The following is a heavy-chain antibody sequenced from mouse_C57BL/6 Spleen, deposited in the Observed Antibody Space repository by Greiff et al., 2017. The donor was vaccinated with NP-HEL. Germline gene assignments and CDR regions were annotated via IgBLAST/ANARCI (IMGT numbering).Heavy chain of an antibody. CDR1: GYSITSGYY. CDR3: ARAGDGYYSWFAY. V-gene: IGHV3-6*01. D-gene: IGHD2-3*01. J-gene: IGHJ3*01. CDR2: ISYDGSN. Sequence: VQLKQSGPGLVKPSQSLSLTCSVTGYSITSGYYWNWIRQFPGNKLEWMGYISYDGSNNYNPSLKNRISITRDTSKNQFFLKLNSVTTEDTATYYCARAGDGYYSWFAYWGQGTLVTVSA.